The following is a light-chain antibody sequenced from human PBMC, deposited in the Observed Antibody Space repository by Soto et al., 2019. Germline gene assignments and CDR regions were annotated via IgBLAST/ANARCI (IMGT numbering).Light chain of an antibody. CDR3: MQGTHWPFT. Sequence: DVVMTQSSLSLPVTLGQPASISCRSSQSLVHSDGDIYLNWFQQRPGQSPRRLIYKVSNRDSGVPDRFSGSGSGTDFTQKISRVEAEDIGVYYCMQGTHWPFTFGQGTKLEIK. V-gene: IGKV2-30*02. J-gene: IGKJ2*01. CDR2: KVS. CDR1: QSLVHSDGDIY.